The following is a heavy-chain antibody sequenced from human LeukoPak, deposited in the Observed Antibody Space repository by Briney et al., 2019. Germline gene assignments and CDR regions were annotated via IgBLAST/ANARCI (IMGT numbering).Heavy chain of an antibody. J-gene: IGHJ4*02. CDR1: GFTSINYA. CDR3: AKGAYDYIEMGYFDS. D-gene: IGHD5-12*01. V-gene: IGHV3-23*01. CDR2: LIGSSGST. Sequence: GGSLRLSCAASGFTSINYAMNWVRQAPGKGLEWVSILIGSSGSTDYADSVKGRFTISRDTSKNTLFLQMNSLRAEDTAIYYCAKGAYDYIEMGYFDSWGQGTLVTVSS.